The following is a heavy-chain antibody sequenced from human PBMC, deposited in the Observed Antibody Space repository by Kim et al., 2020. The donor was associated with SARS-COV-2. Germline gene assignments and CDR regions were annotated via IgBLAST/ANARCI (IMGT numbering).Heavy chain of an antibody. J-gene: IGHJ5*02. V-gene: IGHV1-2*02. D-gene: IGHD6-13*01. CDR3: ASNLAAAGYNWFDP. Sequence: AQKFQGRFSMTRDTSISTAYMELSRLRSDDTAVYYCASNLAAAGYNWFDPWGQGTLVTVSS.